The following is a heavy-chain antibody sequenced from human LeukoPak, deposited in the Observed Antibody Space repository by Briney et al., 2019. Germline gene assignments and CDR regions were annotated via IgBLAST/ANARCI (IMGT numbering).Heavy chain of an antibody. CDR2: ISNTGNSI. CDR3: ARERVGMNRGVNPVDY. Sequence: GGTLRLSCAASGFTFSDYYMSWIRQAPGKGLEWVAYISNTGNSIYYADSVKGRFTVSRDNAKNSLSLQLDSLRVEDTAVYYCARERVGMNRGVNPVDYWGQGTLVTVSS. CDR1: GFTFSDYY. J-gene: IGHJ4*02. V-gene: IGHV3-11*04. D-gene: IGHD3-10*01.